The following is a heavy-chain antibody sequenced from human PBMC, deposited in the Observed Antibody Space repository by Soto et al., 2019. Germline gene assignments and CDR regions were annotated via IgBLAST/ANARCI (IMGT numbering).Heavy chain of an antibody. D-gene: IGHD7-27*01. CDR1: AYSISSGYS. CDR3: ARAPGDLAYYFDY. Sequence: PSETLSLTCAVSAYSISSGYSWGWIRQSPGKGLEWIGSIYHSGSTYYNPSLKGRVTISLDTSKNQVSLKMSSVTDADTAVYYCARAPGDLAYYFDYWGQGIPVTVSS. J-gene: IGHJ4*02. V-gene: IGHV4-38-2*01. CDR2: IYHSGST.